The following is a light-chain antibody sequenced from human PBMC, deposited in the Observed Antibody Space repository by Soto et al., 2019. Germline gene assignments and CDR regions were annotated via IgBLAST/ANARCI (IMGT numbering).Light chain of an antibody. CDR3: HQSQSWPRT. V-gene: IGKV3-11*01. CDR2: LTS. CDR1: QAVNTR. J-gene: IGKJ1*01. Sequence: EIVLTQSPATLSSFPGDRVTLSCRASQAVNTRLAWYQHKPGQAPRLLIYLTSNRAAGIPARFSGSGSETDFTLTISDVEPEEFAVYYCHQSQSWPRTFGQGTKVDI.